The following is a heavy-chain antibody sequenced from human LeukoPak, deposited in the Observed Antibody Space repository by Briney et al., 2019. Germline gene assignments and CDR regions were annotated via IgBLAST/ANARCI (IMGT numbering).Heavy chain of an antibody. J-gene: IGHJ4*02. CDR3: ARDRSPALFDY. Sequence: GGSLRLSCAASGFTFSSYNMNWVRQAPGKGLEWVSYISGRSSPIFYADSVKGRFTISRDNAKNSLYLQMNSLRAEDTAMYYCARDRSPALFDYWGQGTLVTVSS. CDR2: ISGRSSPI. V-gene: IGHV3-48*01. CDR1: GFTFSSYN. D-gene: IGHD2-15*01.